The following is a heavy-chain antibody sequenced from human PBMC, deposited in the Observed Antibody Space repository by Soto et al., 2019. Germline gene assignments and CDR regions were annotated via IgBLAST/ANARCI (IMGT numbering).Heavy chain of an antibody. CDR3: ARDKVEMATIYYYYGMDV. D-gene: IGHD5-12*01. Sequence: ASVKVSCKASGGTFSSYAISWVRQAPGQGLERMGGIIPIFGTANYAQKFQGRVTITADESTSTAYMELSSLRSEDTAVYYCARDKVEMATIYYYYGMDVWGQGTTVTVSS. V-gene: IGHV1-69*13. CDR2: IIPIFGTA. CDR1: GGTFSSYA. J-gene: IGHJ6*02.